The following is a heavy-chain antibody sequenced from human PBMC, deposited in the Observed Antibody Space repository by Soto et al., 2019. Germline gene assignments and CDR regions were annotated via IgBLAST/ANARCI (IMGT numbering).Heavy chain of an antibody. D-gene: IGHD1-26*01. J-gene: IGHJ4*02. Sequence: PSETLSLTCAVSGGAISISNWWICVRQPPGKGLEWIGEIYHSGSTNYNPSLKSRVTISVDKSKNQFSLKLSSVTAADTAVYYCARDTVGDTSFDYWGQGTLVTVSS. CDR2: IYHSGST. V-gene: IGHV4-4*02. CDR1: GGAISISNW. CDR3: ARDTVGDTSFDY.